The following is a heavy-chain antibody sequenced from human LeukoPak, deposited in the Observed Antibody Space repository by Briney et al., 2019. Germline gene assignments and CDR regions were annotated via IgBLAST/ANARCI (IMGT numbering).Heavy chain of an antibody. V-gene: IGHV4-34*01. CDR2: INHSGST. CDR1: GGSFSGYY. Sequence: PSETLSLTCAVYGGSFSGYYWSWIRQPPGKGLEWIGEINHSGSTNYNPSLKSRVTISVDTSKNQFSLKLSSVTAADTAVYYCARAGSDYDFWSGYYPGYYFDYWGQGTLVTVSS. CDR3: ARAGSDYDFWSGYYPGYYFDY. J-gene: IGHJ4*02. D-gene: IGHD3-3*01.